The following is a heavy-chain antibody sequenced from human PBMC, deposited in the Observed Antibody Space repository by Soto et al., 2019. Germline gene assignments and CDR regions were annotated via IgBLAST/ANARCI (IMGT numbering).Heavy chain of an antibody. CDR1: GGSISSSSYY. CDR2: IYYSGST. D-gene: IGHD6-19*01. V-gene: IGHV4-39*01. CDR3: ARQAGSSGWYGGEWYGMDV. J-gene: IGHJ6*02. Sequence: PSETLSLTCTVSGGSISSSSYYWGRIRQPPGKGLEWIGSIYYSGSTYYNPSLKSRVTISVDTSKNQFSLKLSSVTAADTAVYYCARQAGSSGWYGGEWYGMDVWGQGTTVTVSS.